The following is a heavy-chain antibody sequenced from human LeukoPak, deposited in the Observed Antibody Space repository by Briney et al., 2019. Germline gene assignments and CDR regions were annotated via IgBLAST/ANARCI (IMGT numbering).Heavy chain of an antibody. CDR2: ISSSSSTI. CDR3: ARDSSGYDFWSGYYTWPKGDAFDI. CDR1: GFTFSSYS. D-gene: IGHD3-3*01. J-gene: IGHJ3*02. Sequence: GGSLGLSCAASGFTFSSYSMNWVRQAPGKGLEWVSYISSSSSTIYYADSVKGRFTFSRDNAKSSLYLQMNSLRAEDTAVYYCARDSSGYDFWSGYYTWPKGDAFDIWGQGTMVTVSS. V-gene: IGHV3-48*01.